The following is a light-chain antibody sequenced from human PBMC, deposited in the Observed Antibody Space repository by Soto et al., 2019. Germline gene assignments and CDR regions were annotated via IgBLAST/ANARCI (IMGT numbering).Light chain of an antibody. V-gene: IGKV3-20*01. CDR1: QSVSSSY. J-gene: IGKJ3*01. CDR2: GAS. CDR3: QQYGSSPFFT. Sequence: EIVLTHSPGTLSLSPGERATLSCRASQSVSSSYLAWYQQKPGQAHRLLIYGASSRATGIPDRFSGSGSGTYFTLTISRLEPEDFALYYCQQYGSSPFFTVGPGAKVDIK.